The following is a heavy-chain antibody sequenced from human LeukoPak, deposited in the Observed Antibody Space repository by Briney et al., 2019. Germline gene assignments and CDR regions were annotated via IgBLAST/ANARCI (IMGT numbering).Heavy chain of an antibody. J-gene: IGHJ3*02. Sequence: PGGSLRLSCAASGFTFSSYEMNWVRQAPGKGLEWVSYISSSGSTIYYADSVKGRFTISRDNAKNSLYLQVNSLRAEDTAVYYCARVGGREAMGAFDIWGQGTMVTVSS. CDR3: ARVGGREAMGAFDI. D-gene: IGHD1-26*01. V-gene: IGHV3-48*03. CDR2: ISSSGSTI. CDR1: GFTFSSYE.